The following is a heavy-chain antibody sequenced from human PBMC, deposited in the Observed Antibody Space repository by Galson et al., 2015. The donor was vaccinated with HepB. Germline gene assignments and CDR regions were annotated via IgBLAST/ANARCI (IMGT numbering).Heavy chain of an antibody. CDR1: GFTFSSYW. V-gene: IGHV3-7*01. CDR3: ARDGPSYYNDTSGYYVGY. J-gene: IGHJ4*02. Sequence: SLRLSCAASGFTFSSYWMNWVRQAPGKGLEWVAAIKQDGSEKYYVDSVKGRFTISRDNSKNTLYLQMNSLRSEDTAVFYCARDGPSYYNDTSGYYVGYWGQGTLVTVSS. D-gene: IGHD3-22*01. CDR2: IKQDGSEK.